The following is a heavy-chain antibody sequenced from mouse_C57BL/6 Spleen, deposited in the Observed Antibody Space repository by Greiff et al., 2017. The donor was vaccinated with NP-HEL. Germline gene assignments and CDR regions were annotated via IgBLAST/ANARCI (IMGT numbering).Heavy chain of an antibody. D-gene: IGHD2-4*01. V-gene: IGHV1-64*01. CDR3: ARGGLGDYDDLSAMDY. CDR1: GYTFTSYW. CDR2: IHPNSGST. Sequence: VQLQQPGAELVKPGASVKLSCKASGYTFTSYWMHWVKQRPGQGLEWIGMIHPNSGSTNYNEKFKSKATLTVDKSSSTAYMQLSSLTSEDSAVYYCARGGLGDYDDLSAMDYWGQGTSVTVSS. J-gene: IGHJ4*01.